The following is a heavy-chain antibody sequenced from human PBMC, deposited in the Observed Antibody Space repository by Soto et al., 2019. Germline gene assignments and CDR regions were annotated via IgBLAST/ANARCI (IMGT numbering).Heavy chain of an antibody. V-gene: IGHV3-23*01. Sequence: TGGSLRLSCVVSEFTVSSYYMTWVRQAPGKGLEWVSGLSDSGGSIYYADSVKGRFTISRDNSMNTLYLQMNTLRAEDTAIYYCAKVSSSWYAGFFDLWGQGTLVTVSS. J-gene: IGHJ4*02. D-gene: IGHD6-13*01. CDR1: EFTVSSYY. CDR3: AKVSSSWYAGFFDL. CDR2: LSDSGGSI.